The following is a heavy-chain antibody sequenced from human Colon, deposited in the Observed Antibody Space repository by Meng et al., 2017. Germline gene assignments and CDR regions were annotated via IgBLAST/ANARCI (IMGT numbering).Heavy chain of an antibody. Sequence: QGQLVQSGAEVKQAGASVKVSCKTSGYTFTRYPIHWVRQAPGLRLEWMGLISAGNGNTKYSQKFQGRVTITRDTSASTSYMEFSGLTSEDTAVYYCARGEEGDTWGQGTLVTVSS. CDR3: ARGEEGDT. D-gene: IGHD3-10*01. V-gene: IGHV1-3*01. CDR1: GYTFTRYP. CDR2: ISAGNGNT. J-gene: IGHJ4*02.